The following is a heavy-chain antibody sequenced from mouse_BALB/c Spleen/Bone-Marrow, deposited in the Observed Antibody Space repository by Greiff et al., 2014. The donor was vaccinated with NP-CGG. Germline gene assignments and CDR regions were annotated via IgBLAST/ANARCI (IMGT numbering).Heavy chain of an antibody. Sequence: VQLQQSGAELVKPGASVKLSCKASGYTFTSYYMYWVKQRPGQGLEWIGEINPSNGGTNFNEKFKSKATLTVDKSSSTAYMQRRSLTSEDSAVYYCTLWCYAMDYWGQGTSVTVSS. CDR3: TLWCYAMDY. CDR1: GYTFTSYY. CDR2: INPSNGGT. V-gene: IGHV1S81*02. D-gene: IGHD1-1*02. J-gene: IGHJ4*01.